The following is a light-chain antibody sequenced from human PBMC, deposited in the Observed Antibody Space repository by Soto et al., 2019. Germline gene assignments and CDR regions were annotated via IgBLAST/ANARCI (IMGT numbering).Light chain of an antibody. V-gene: IGKV3-20*01. CDR3: HYYDDSPPYP. J-gene: IGKJ3*01. Sequence: EIGLTQSPGTLSLSPGERATFSCRASQSVSSRYLAWYQQKPGQAPRLLIHDASSRATGIPDRFSGSGSGTDFTLSISRLETEDFAVYYCHYYDDSPPYPFGPGTKQAIK. CDR2: DAS. CDR1: QSVSSRY.